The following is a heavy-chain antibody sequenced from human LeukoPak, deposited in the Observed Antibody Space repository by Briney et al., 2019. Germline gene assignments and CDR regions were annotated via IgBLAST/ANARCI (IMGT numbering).Heavy chain of an antibody. CDR2: INHSGST. V-gene: IGHV4-34*01. CDR1: GGSFSGYY. J-gene: IGHJ3*02. D-gene: IGHD3-3*01. CDR3: ASRIRFLEWLSPLGAFDI. Sequence: SETLSLTCAVYGGSFSGYYWSWIRLPPGRGLEWIGEINHSGSTNYNPSLKSRVTISVDTSKNQFSLKLTSVTAADTAVYYCASRIRFLEWLSPLGAFDIWGQGTMVTVSS.